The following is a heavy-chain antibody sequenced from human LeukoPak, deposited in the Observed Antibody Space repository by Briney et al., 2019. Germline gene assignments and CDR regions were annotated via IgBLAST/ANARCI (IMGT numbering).Heavy chain of an antibody. J-gene: IGHJ4*02. Sequence: LPGGSLRLSCAASGFTFSSYDMHWVRQAPGKGLEWVAFIRYDGSNKYYADSVKGRFTISRDNSKNTLYLQMNSLRAGDTAVYYCAKVGAMILQHYFDYWGQGTLVTVSS. CDR1: GFTFSSYD. CDR2: IRYDGSNK. V-gene: IGHV3-30*02. CDR3: AKVGAMILQHYFDY. D-gene: IGHD3-22*01.